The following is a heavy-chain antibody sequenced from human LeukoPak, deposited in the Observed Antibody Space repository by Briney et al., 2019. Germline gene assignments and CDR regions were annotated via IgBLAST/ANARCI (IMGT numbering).Heavy chain of an antibody. J-gene: IGHJ6*02. CDR1: GGSVSSGSYY. CDR2: IYYSGST. V-gene: IGHV4-61*01. Sequence: SETLSLTCTVSGGSVSSGSYYWSWIRQPPGKGLEWIGYIYYSGSTNYNPSLKSRVTISVDTSKNQFSLKLSSVTAEDTAVYYCARGTAPVYRKGMDVWGQGTTVTVSS. CDR3: ARGTAPVYRKGMDV. D-gene: IGHD1/OR15-1a*01.